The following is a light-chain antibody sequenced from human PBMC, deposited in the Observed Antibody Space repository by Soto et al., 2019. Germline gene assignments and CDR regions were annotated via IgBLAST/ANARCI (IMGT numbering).Light chain of an antibody. CDR2: GAS. CDR3: QQYGSSPVT. Sequence: EIVLTQSPGTLSLSPGDRPTLSCRARRSVSSSYLAWYQQKPGQAPRLLICGASSRATGIPDRFSGSGSGTDFTLTISTLEPEDFAVYYCQQYGSSPVTFGQGTRLEIK. J-gene: IGKJ5*01. V-gene: IGKV3-20*01. CDR1: RSVSSSY.